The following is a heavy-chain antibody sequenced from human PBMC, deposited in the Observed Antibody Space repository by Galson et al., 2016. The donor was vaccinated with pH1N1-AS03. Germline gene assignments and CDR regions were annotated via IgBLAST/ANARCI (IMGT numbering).Heavy chain of an antibody. CDR3: AKLSLGYCAY. V-gene: IGHV3-23*01. CDR1: GFTFSSYA. D-gene: IGHD2-15*01. Sequence: SLRLSCAASGFTFSSYAMSWVRQAPGKGLEWVSAIAGGGVTTYYADSVKGRFTISRDNSKNTLYLRINSLRAEDTAIYYCAKLSLGYCAYWGQGTLVTVSS. J-gene: IGHJ4*02. CDR2: IAGGGVTT.